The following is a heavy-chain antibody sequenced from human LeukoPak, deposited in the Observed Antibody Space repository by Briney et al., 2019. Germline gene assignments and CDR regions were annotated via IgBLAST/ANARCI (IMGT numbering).Heavy chain of an antibody. D-gene: IGHD3-22*01. J-gene: IGHJ4*02. CDR3: TKALATMIVVVMDQYYFDY. V-gene: IGHV3-23*01. Sequence: SGGSLRLSCAASGFNFGTYAMSWVRQAPGKGLEWVSSINAIGYGTEYADSVKGRFTISRDNSQNTLYLQMNSLRAEDTAVYYCTKALATMIVVVMDQYYFDYWGQGTQVTVSS. CDR2: INAIGYGT. CDR1: GFNFGTYA.